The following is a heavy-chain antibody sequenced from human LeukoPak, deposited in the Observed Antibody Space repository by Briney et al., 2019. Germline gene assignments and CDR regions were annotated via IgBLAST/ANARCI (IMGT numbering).Heavy chain of an antibody. V-gene: IGHV3-23*01. D-gene: IGHD3-10*01. CDR1: GITFTSNA. CDR3: ARDLGSYYFDY. CDR2: ITGSGGGA. Sequence: GGFLRPSCAAPGITFTSNAMTWVRKPPGKGLEWVSAITGSGGGAYSADSVKGRFTISRDNSKNTLYLQMNSLRAEDTAVYYCARDLGSYYFDYWGQGTLVTVSS. J-gene: IGHJ4*02.